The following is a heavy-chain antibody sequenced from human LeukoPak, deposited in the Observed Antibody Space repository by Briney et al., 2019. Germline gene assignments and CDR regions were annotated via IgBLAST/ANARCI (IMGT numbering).Heavy chain of an antibody. V-gene: IGHV3-23*01. CDR2: IVGNGGGI. CDR3: AKDRIPDGKYSIDF. Sequence: PGGSLRLSCAASGFTFSTYAMNWVRQAPGKGLEWVSVIVGNGGGIHYADSVKGRFTISRDNAKNILYLQMNSLRAEDSAVYYCAKDRIPDGKYSIDFWGQGTPVTVSS. CDR1: GFTFSTYA. J-gene: IGHJ4*02. D-gene: IGHD2/OR15-2a*01.